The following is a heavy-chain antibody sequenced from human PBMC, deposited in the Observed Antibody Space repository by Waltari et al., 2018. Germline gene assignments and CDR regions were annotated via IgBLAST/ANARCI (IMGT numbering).Heavy chain of an antibody. CDR3: ARDGELTMVRGPKYYFDY. CDR1: GFTFSSYG. D-gene: IGHD3-10*01. Sequence: QVQLVESGGGVVQPGRSLRLSCAASGFTFSSYGMHWVRQAPGKGLEWVAGIWYDGSNKYYADSVKGRFTISRDNSKNTLYLQMNSLRAEDTAVYYCARDGELTMVRGPKYYFDYWGQGTLVTVSS. J-gene: IGHJ4*02. V-gene: IGHV3-33*01. CDR2: IWYDGSNK.